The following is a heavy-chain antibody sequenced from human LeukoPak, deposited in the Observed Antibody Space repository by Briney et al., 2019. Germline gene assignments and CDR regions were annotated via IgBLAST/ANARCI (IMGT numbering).Heavy chain of an antibody. CDR1: GFPFSSYG. V-gene: IGHV3-33*01. Sequence: GGSLRLSCAASGFPFSSYGMHWVRQAPGWGPEWVTVIWHDGSHKYYADSVKGRFTISRDNSKNTVYLQMNSLRAEDTAVYYCARGHGNHLAFDIWGQGTMVTVSS. D-gene: IGHD1-14*01. CDR3: ARGHGNHLAFDI. CDR2: IWHDGSHK. J-gene: IGHJ3*02.